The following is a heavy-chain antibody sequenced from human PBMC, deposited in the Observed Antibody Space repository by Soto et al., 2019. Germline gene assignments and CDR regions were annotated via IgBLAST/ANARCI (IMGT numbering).Heavy chain of an antibody. Sequence: QVQLQQWGAGLWKPSETLSLTCAVYGGSFSGYYWSWIRQPPGKGLEWIGAINHTGSVNYNPSLKGRATIAVDTSKNHCALRLSSVIAADTAVYYCAGRPLLCWGGSWSFHYWVQGTLVTVSS. CDR2: INHTGSV. V-gene: IGHV4-34*01. D-gene: IGHD3-10*02. J-gene: IGHJ4*02. CDR3: AGRPLLCWGGSWSFHY. CDR1: GGSFSGYY.